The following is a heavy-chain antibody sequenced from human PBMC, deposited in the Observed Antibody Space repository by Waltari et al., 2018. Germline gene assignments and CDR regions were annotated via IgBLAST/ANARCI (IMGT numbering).Heavy chain of an antibody. V-gene: IGHV3-23*01. CDR2: MRRSGIIT. CDR3: AKDQSEDDTAVLFDY. J-gene: IGHJ4*02. Sequence: EVTLLESGGGLVQPGGSLSLSCASSGFTFLSYALIWVRQAPGKGLEWVSGMRRSGIITYYVDSVKGRFTISRDNSKNTLYLQMNSLRADDTAVYYCAKDQSEDDTAVLFDYWGQGTLVTVSS. D-gene: IGHD5-18*01. CDR1: GFTFLSYA.